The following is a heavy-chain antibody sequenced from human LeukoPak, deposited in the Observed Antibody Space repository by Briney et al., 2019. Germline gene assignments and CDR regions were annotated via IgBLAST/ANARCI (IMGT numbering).Heavy chain of an antibody. CDR3: ARGSRDGYINRAPYFDY. D-gene: IGHD5-24*01. Sequence: SETLSLTCAVYGGSFSGYYWSWIRQPPGKGLEWIGEINHSGSTNYNPSLKSRVTISVDTSKNQFSLKLSSVTAADTAVYYCARGSRDGYINRAPYFDYWGQGTLVTVSS. CDR2: INHSGST. J-gene: IGHJ4*02. V-gene: IGHV4-34*01. CDR1: GGSFSGYY.